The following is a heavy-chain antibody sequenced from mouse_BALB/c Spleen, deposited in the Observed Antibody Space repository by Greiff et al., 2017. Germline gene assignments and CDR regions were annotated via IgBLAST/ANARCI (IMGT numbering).Heavy chain of an antibody. CDR1: GFTFSSFG. CDR3: ARSGYQYYFDY. J-gene: IGHJ2*01. D-gene: IGHD2-2*01. V-gene: IGHV5-17*02. Sequence: EVQRVESGGGLVQPGGSRKLSCAASGFTFSSFGMHWVRQAPEKGLEWVAYISSGSSTIYYADTVKGRFTISRDNPKNTLFLQMTSLRSEDTAMYYCARSGYQYYFDYWGQGTTLTVSS. CDR2: ISSGSSTI.